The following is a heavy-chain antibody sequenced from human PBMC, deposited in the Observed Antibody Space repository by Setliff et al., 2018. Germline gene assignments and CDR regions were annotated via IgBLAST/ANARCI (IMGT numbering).Heavy chain of an antibody. CDR1: GGTFSSYA. Sequence: SVKVSCKASGGTFSSYAISWVRQAPGQGLEWMGGIIPIFGTANYAQKFQGRATITADESTSTAYMELSSLRSEDTAVYYCARVPVVGATKLYWFDPWGQGTLVTVSS. CDR2: IIPIFGTA. CDR3: ARVPVVGATKLYWFDP. V-gene: IGHV1-69*13. D-gene: IGHD1-26*01. J-gene: IGHJ5*02.